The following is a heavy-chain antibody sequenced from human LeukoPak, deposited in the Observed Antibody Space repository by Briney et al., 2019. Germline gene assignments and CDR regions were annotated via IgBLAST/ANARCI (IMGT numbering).Heavy chain of an antibody. CDR1: GITVSKYW. J-gene: IGHJ6*02. CDR2: IHSDGSTT. CDR3: TRDANHYGGMDV. Sequence: GGSLRLSCAVSGITVSKYWMHCVRQVPGKGLVWVSRIHSDGSTTDYADSVKGRFTITRDSAKNTLYLEMNSLRVEDTAVYYCTRDANHYGGMDVWGQGTTVTVSS. V-gene: IGHV3-74*01.